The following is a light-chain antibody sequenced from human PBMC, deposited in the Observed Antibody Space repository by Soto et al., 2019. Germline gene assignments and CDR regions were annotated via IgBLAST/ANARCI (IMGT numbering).Light chain of an antibody. V-gene: IGKV1-5*03. CDR2: RAS. J-gene: IGKJ3*01. CDR3: QQYETYSGT. Sequence: IQMTQSPSSRCASLGDRVTITGRASQIINTWLAWDQQRPGKAPKLLIYRASNLVNGVQSRFSGSGSGTEFTLTISSLQPDDFSIYYCQQYETYSGTFGPGTKVDL. CDR1: QIINTW.